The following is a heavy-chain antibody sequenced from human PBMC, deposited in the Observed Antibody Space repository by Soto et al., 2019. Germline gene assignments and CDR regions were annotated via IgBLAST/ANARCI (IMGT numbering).Heavy chain of an antibody. CDR2: LIPIFGTA. D-gene: IGHD3-3*01. Sequence: QVQLVQSGAEVKKPGSSVKVSCKASGGTFSSYAISWVRQAPGQGLEWMGGLIPIFGTANYAQKFQGRVTITADESTSTAYMALSSLRSEDTAVYYCAREGGDRFLEWLPHYYYGMDVWGQGTTVTVSS. CDR3: AREGGDRFLEWLPHYYYGMDV. J-gene: IGHJ6*02. V-gene: IGHV1-69*01. CDR1: GGTFSSYA.